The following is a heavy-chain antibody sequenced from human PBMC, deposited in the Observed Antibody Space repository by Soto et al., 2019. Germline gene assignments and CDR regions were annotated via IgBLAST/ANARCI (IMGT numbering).Heavy chain of an antibody. J-gene: IGHJ6*02. CDR1: GASVPSKSAA. V-gene: IGHV6-1*01. CDR3: AACLSTTSPYV. CDR2: TYYRSKWYN. Sequence: SPTLSLTCAISGASVPSKSAAWNSIRQSPSRGLECLGRTYYRSKWYNDYAVSVKCRIDFNPDTSMNQFSLHLNSVTTEHKAVYDCAACLSTTSPYVWGQGTTGTVSS. D-gene: IGHD2-2*01.